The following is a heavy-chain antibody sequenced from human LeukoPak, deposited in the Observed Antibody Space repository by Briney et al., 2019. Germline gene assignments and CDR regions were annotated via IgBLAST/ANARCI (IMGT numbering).Heavy chain of an antibody. Sequence: PSETLSLTCTVSGGSLSSGSYYWSWIRQPAGKGLEWIGRIYTSGSTNYNPSLKSRVTISVDTSKNQFSLKLSSVTAADTAVYYCARGPVAGNFDYWGQGTPVTVSS. D-gene: IGHD6-19*01. CDR2: IYTSGST. CDR3: ARGPVAGNFDY. CDR1: GGSLSSGSYY. J-gene: IGHJ4*02. V-gene: IGHV4-61*02.